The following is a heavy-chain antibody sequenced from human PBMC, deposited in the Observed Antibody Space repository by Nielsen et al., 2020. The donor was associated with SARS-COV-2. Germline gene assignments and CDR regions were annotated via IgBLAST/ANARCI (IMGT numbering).Heavy chain of an antibody. Sequence: LRPSCTVSRGSISSGDYYWSWIRQPPGKGLEWIWYTFNSGNTYYNPSLRSRVTTSLDTSKNQFSLILTSVTAADTAVYYCAREEYGFGLDVWGQGTTVRVSS. J-gene: IGHJ6*02. V-gene: IGHV4-30-4*01. CDR3: AREEYGFGLDV. CDR2: TFNSGNT. CDR1: RGSISSGDYY. D-gene: IGHD2-2*01.